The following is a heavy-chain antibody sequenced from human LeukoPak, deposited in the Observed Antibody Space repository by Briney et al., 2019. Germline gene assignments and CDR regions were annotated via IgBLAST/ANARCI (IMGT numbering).Heavy chain of an antibody. CDR2: IIHIFGTA. CDR3: ARDQHSSGWFDY. CDR1: GGTFSSYA. D-gene: IGHD6-19*01. J-gene: IGHJ4*02. V-gene: IGHV1-69*13. Sequence: ASVTVSCKASGGTFSSYAISWVRQAPGQGLEWMGGIIHIFGTANYAQKFQGRVTITADESTSTAYMELSSLRSEDTAVYYCARDQHSSGWFDYWGQGTLVTVSS.